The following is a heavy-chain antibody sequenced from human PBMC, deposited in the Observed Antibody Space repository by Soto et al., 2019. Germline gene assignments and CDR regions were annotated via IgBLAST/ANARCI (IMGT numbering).Heavy chain of an antibody. V-gene: IGHV1-2*02. J-gene: IGHJ4*02. Sequence: ASVKVSCKASAYTFTGYYIHWVRQAPGQGPEWMGWMNPNNSDTRFAPQLQGRVTLTRDTSINTAYMDLRRLAPDDTAIYYCARDGPGTGNDDFDYWGQGTPVTVSS. D-gene: IGHD1-1*01. CDR2: MNPNNSDT. CDR1: AYTFTGYY. CDR3: ARDGPGTGNDDFDY.